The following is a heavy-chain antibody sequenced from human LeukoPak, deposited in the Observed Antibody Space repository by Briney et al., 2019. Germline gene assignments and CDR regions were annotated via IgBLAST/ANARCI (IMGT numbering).Heavy chain of an antibody. D-gene: IGHD3-9*01. Sequence: GGSLRLSCAASGFTFSSYGMHWVRQAPGRGLEWVAFIRYDGSNKYYADSVKGRFTISRDNSKNTLYLQMNGLRAEDTAVYYCAKDRTFDWAPGEGMDVWGQGTTVTVSS. CDR2: IRYDGSNK. V-gene: IGHV3-30*02. CDR1: GFTFSSYG. CDR3: AKDRTFDWAPGEGMDV. J-gene: IGHJ6*02.